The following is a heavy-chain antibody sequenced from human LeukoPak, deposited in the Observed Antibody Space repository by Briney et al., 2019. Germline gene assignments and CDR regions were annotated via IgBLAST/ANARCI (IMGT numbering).Heavy chain of an antibody. CDR2: ISSSGSTI. Sequence: EGSLRLSCAASGFTFSSYEMNWVRQAPGKGLEWVSYISSSGSTIYYADSVKGRFTISRDNAKNSLYLQMNSLRAEDTAVYYCARDYLSGGGFDYWGQGTLVTVSS. J-gene: IGHJ4*02. CDR1: GFTFSSYE. D-gene: IGHD3-10*01. V-gene: IGHV3-48*03. CDR3: ARDYLSGGGFDY.